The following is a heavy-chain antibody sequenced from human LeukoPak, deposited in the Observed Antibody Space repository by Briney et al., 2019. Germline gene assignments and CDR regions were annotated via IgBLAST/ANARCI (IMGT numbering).Heavy chain of an antibody. Sequence: SETLSLTCTVSGGSISSSSYYWGWIRQPPGKGLEWIGEINHSGSTNYNPSLKSRVTISVDTSKNQFSLKLSSVTAADTAVYYCARGRLWFGESPAYWGQGTLVTVSS. CDR2: INHSGST. D-gene: IGHD3-10*01. V-gene: IGHV4-39*07. CDR1: GGSISSSSYY. J-gene: IGHJ4*02. CDR3: ARGRLWFGESPAY.